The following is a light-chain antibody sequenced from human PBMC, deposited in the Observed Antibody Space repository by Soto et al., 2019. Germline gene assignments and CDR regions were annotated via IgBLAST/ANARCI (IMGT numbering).Light chain of an antibody. Sequence: AIRMTQSPSSFSASTGDRVTITCRASQGISSYLPWYQQKPGKAPKLLIYAASTLQSGVPSRFSGSGSGTDLTLTISCLQSEDFATYYCQQYYSYHHTFGGGTKVEIK. V-gene: IGKV1-8*01. CDR1: QGISSY. CDR3: QQYYSYHHT. CDR2: AAS. J-gene: IGKJ4*01.